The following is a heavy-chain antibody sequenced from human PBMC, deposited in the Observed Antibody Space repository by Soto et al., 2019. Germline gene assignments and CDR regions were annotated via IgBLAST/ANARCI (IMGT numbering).Heavy chain of an antibody. Sequence: SETLSLTCTVSGGSISSYYWSWIRQPPGKGLEWIGYIYSRGTTSYNPSLKSRATILVDTSKNQFSLRLTSVTATDTAVYYCATGRISRGLDVWGQGTTVTVSS. V-gene: IGHV4-59*12. CDR3: ATGRISRGLDV. CDR1: GGSISSYY. J-gene: IGHJ6*02. CDR2: IYSRGTT.